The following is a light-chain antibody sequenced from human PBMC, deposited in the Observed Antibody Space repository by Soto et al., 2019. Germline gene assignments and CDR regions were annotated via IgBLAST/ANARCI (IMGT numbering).Light chain of an antibody. Sequence: YELTQPPSVSVAPGQTASITCGGDNIGGRSVHWYQQKPGQAPVVVVDHDSDRPSGIPERFSGSNSGNMATLTISRVEAGDEAVYHCQVWDYSTDDVVFGGGTQLTVL. CDR1: NIGGRS. V-gene: IGLV3-21*02. CDR2: HDS. CDR3: QVWDYSTDDVV. J-gene: IGLJ2*01.